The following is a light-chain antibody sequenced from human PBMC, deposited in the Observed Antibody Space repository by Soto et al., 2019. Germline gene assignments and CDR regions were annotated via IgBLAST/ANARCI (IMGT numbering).Light chain of an antibody. CDR3: SSYTSSSTHVV. CDR1: SSDVGGYNY. V-gene: IGLV2-14*01. J-gene: IGLJ2*01. CDR2: EVS. Sequence: QSALTQPASVSGSPGQSITISCTGTSSDVGGYNYVSWYQQHPGKAPKLMIYEVSNRPSGVSNRFSGSKSGNTASLTISGRQAEDEADDYCSSYTSSSTHVVFGGGTKVTVL.